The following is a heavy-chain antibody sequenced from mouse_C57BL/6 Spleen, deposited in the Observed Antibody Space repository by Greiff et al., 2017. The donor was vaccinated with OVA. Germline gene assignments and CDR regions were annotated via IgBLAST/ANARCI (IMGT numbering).Heavy chain of an antibody. CDR3: ASSGGNYADY. J-gene: IGHJ2*01. CDR1: GYTFTSYW. Sequence: QVQLQQPGAELVRPGTSVKLSCKASGYTFTSYWMHWVKQRPGQGLEWIGVIDPSDSYTNYNQKFKGKATFTVDTSSSTAYMQLSSLTSEDPAVYYCASSGGNYADYWGQGTTLPVSS. D-gene: IGHD2-1*01. CDR2: IDPSDSYT. V-gene: IGHV1-59*01.